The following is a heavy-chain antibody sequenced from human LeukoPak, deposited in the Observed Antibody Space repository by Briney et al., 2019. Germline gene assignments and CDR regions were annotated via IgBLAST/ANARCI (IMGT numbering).Heavy chain of an antibody. J-gene: IGHJ4*02. CDR1: GGTFSSYA. Sequence: ASVKFSCKASGGTFSSYAITWVRQAPGQGLDWMGRLIPIFGTANYAQKFQGRVTITTDESTSTAYMELSSLRSEDTAVYYCARDRPIYYDSSGYYYFDYWGQGTLVTVSS. V-gene: IGHV1-69*05. CDR3: ARDRPIYYDSSGYYYFDY. CDR2: LIPIFGTA. D-gene: IGHD3-22*01.